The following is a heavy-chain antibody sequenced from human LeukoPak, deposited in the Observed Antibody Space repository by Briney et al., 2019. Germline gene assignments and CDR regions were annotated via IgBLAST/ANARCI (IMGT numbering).Heavy chain of an antibody. CDR3: ARGRSLRGWDYFDY. CDR2: IIPMFGTP. V-gene: IGHV1-69*05. Sequence: SVKVSCKASGGTYSSYAISWVRQAPGQGLEWMGGIIPMFGTPNYAQKFQGRVTITTDESTSTAYMELSSLRSEDTAVYYCARGRSLRGWDYFDYWGQETLVTVSS. CDR1: GGTYSSYA. J-gene: IGHJ4*02. D-gene: IGHD6-19*01.